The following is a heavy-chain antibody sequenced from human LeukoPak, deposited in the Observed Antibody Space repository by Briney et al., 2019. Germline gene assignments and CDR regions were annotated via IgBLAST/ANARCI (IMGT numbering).Heavy chain of an antibody. CDR1: GYTFTSYA. CDR3: ARVNLRLPPVTPQFDY. V-gene: IGHV1-3*01. Sequence: GASVKVSCKASGYTFTSYAMHWVRQAPGQRLEWMGWINAGNGNTKYSQKFQGRVTITRDTSASTAYMELSSLRSEDTAVYYCARVNLRLPPVTPQFDYWGQGTLVTVSS. J-gene: IGHJ4*02. D-gene: IGHD4-11*01. CDR2: INAGNGNT.